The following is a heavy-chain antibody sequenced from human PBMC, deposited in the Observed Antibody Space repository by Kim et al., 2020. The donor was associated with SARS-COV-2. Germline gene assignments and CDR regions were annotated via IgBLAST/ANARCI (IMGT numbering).Heavy chain of an antibody. V-gene: IGHV3-7*03. CDR2: INLDGSEK. J-gene: IGHJ4*02. CDR1: GFTFTSYW. D-gene: IGHD3-16*01. Sequence: GGSLRLSCAVSGFTFTSYWMTWARQAPGKGLEWVANINLDGSEKYYVDSVKGRFTISRDNAKSSLYLQMNSLRAEDTAVYYCARARTTMTLGGYWGQGTLVTVSS. CDR3: ARARTTMTLGGY.